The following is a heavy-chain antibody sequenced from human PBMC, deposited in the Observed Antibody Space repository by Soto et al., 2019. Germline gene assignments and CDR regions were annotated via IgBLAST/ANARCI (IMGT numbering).Heavy chain of an antibody. Sequence: EVHLLESGGGLVQPGGSLRLSCAASELSSSNHAMTWVRQAPGKGLEWVSGISGTDGGAYYADSEKGRFTISRDNSRSTLYLQMNSLRVEDTAVYYCASGGLHGYTNGGLSYFHSWGQGTLVTVSS. CDR2: ISGTDGGA. CDR1: ELSSSNHA. J-gene: IGHJ4*02. CDR3: ASGGLHGYTNGGLSYFHS. V-gene: IGHV3-23*01. D-gene: IGHD5-18*01.